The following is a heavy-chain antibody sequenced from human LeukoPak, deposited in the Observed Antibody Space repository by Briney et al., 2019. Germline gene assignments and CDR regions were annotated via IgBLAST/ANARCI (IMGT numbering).Heavy chain of an antibody. V-gene: IGHV4-34*01. CDR3: ARGRAPAAIKFDP. CDR1: GGSFSGYY. Sequence: SETLSLTCAVYGGSFSGYYWSWIRQPPGKGLEWIGEINHSGSTNYNPSLMSRVAISVDTSKNQCSLKLSSVTAADTAVYYCARGRAPAAIKFDPWGQGTLVTVSS. J-gene: IGHJ5*02. CDR2: INHSGST. D-gene: IGHD2-2*01.